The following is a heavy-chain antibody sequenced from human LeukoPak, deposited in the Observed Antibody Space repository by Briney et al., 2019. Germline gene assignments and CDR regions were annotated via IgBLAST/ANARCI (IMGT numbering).Heavy chain of an antibody. J-gene: IGHJ4*02. CDR3: ARDSGGDYYDSSGILDY. Sequence: GGSLRLSCAASGFTFSSYSMNWVRQAPGKGLEWVSCISSTSGYIYYADSVRGRFTISRDNAKNSLYLQMNSLRAEDTAVYYCARDSGGDYYDSSGILDYWGQGTLVTVSS. D-gene: IGHD3-22*01. V-gene: IGHV3-21*01. CDR2: ISSTSGYI. CDR1: GFTFSSYS.